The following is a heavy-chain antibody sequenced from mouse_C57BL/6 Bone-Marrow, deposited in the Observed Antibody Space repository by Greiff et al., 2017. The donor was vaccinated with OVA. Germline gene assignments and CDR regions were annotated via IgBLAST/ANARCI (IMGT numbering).Heavy chain of an antibody. V-gene: IGHV1-26*01. Sequence: EVQLQQSGPELVKPGASVKISCKASGYTFTDYYMNWVKQSHGKSLEWIGDINPNNGGTSYNQKFKGKATLTVDKSSSTAYMELRSLTSEDSAVYYCALEGDYWGQGTTLTVSS. CDR3: ALEGDY. CDR2: INPNNGGT. J-gene: IGHJ2*01. CDR1: GYTFTDYY.